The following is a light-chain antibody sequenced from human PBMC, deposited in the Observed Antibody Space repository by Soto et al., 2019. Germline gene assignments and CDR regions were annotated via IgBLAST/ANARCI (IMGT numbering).Light chain of an antibody. Sequence: VLTQSPGTLSLSPGERATISCRASQSISSSYLAWYQHKPDQAPRLLIYGASSRATGIPHRLSGSGSGTDFTLTISRLEPEDCGVYYCQQHGGSPPYTFGQGTRLEIK. CDR2: GAS. V-gene: IGKV3-20*01. CDR3: QQHGGSPPYT. CDR1: QSISSSY. J-gene: IGKJ2*01.